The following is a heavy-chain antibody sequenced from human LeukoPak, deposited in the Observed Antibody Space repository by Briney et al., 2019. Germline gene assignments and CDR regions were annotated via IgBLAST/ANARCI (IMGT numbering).Heavy chain of an antibody. CDR3: ARQEYSGSYYVY. J-gene: IGHJ4*02. D-gene: IGHD1-26*01. V-gene: IGHV5-10-1*01. CDR2: IGPSDSYT. Sequence: GESLKISCKGSGYSFSNYWISWVRQMPGKGLEWMGRIGPSDSYTNYSPSFQGHVTISADKSISTAYLQWNSLKASDTAIYYCARQEYSGSYYVYWGQGTLVTVSS. CDR1: GYSFSNYW.